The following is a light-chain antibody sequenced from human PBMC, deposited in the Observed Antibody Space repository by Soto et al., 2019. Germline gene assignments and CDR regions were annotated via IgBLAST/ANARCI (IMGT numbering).Light chain of an antibody. Sequence: QSALTQPASVSGSPGQSIIISCTGTSSDVGRYTLVSWYQQHPGNAPKLIIFEVTKRPSGVSHRFSGSKSGNTASLTISGLLADDEADYYCCSYAGNNYIFGTGTKLTVL. CDR1: SSDVGRYTL. V-gene: IGLV2-23*02. J-gene: IGLJ1*01. CDR2: EVT. CDR3: CSYAGNNYI.